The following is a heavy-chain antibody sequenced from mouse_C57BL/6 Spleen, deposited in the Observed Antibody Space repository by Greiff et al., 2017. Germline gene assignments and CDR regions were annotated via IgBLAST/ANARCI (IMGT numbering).Heavy chain of an antibody. CDR3: ARDDYDWAWFAY. Sequence: VQLQQPGAELVRPGSSVKLSCKASGYTFTSYWMHWVKQRPIQGLEWIGNIDPSDSETHYNQKFKDQATLTVDKSSSTAYMQLSSLTSEVSAVYYCARDDYDWAWFAYWGQGTLVTVSA. D-gene: IGHD2-4*01. V-gene: IGHV1-52*01. CDR1: GYTFTSYW. CDR2: IDPSDSET. J-gene: IGHJ3*01.